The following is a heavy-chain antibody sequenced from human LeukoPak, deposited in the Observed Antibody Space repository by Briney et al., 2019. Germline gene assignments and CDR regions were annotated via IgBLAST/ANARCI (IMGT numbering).Heavy chain of an antibody. J-gene: IGHJ5*02. CDR3: ARHGYSSSWYARKFDP. CDR1: GGSISSSGYY. Sequence: PSETLSLTCTVSGGSISSSGYYWGWIRQPPGKGLEWIGSIYSSGSTNYNPSLKSRVTISVDTSKNQFSLKLSSVTAADTAVYYCARHGYSSSWYARKFDPWGQGTLVTVSS. D-gene: IGHD6-13*01. CDR2: IYSSGST. V-gene: IGHV4-39*07.